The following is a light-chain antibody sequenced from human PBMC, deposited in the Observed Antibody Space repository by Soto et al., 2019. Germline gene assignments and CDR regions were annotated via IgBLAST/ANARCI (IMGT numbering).Light chain of an antibody. CDR2: DVS. J-gene: IGLJ1*01. V-gene: IGLV2-14*03. CDR1: SSDVGAYKY. Sequence: QSALTQPASVSGSPGQSITISCTGTSSDVGAYKYVSWYQQHPGKVPKLMIYDVSNRPSGVSNRFSGSKSGNTASLTISGLQAEDEADYYCSSHAPVTILWVFGTGTKLTVL. CDR3: SSHAPVTILWV.